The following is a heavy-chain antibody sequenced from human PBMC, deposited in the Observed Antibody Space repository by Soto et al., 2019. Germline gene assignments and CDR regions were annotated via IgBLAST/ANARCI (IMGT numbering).Heavy chain of an antibody. J-gene: IGHJ6*02. V-gene: IGHV1-69*01. CDR2: VSPPFRTS. D-gene: IGHD3-10*01. Sequence: QVQLVQSGAEVKKPGSSVTVSCKTSGVSFNNNGIGWVRQAPGHGLEWLGGVSPPFRTSNSARKFQGRISITADAATGTVNMELSSLTSEETAEYYCARVRYYGSGRYAPYGMDVWGQGTTVTVSS. CDR3: ARVRYYGSGRYAPYGMDV. CDR1: GVSFNNNG.